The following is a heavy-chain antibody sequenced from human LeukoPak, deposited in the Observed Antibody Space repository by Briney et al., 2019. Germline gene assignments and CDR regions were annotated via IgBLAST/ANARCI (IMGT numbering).Heavy chain of an antibody. CDR2: IYPGDSDT. Sequence: GESLKISCKGSGYRFSNYWIAWVRQMPGKGLEWMGIIYPGDSDTRYSPSFQGQVTISADKSITPAALQWRTLSAWDSAMYYCARAYCISTSCYLLDSCGQGTLVSVSS. J-gene: IGHJ5*01. CDR3: ARAYCISTSCYLLDS. D-gene: IGHD2-2*01. V-gene: IGHV5-51*01. CDR1: GYRFSNYW.